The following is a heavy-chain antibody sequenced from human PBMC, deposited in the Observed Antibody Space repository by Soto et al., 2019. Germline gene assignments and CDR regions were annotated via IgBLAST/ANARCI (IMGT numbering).Heavy chain of an antibody. D-gene: IGHD5-12*01. Sequence: QVQLVQSGAEVKKPGSSVKVSCKASGGTFSSYTISWVRQAPGQGLEWMGRIIPILGIANYAQKFQGRVTITADKATSTAYMERGSVRSEDTAGYYCARVEEMATIRNWYFDLWGGGTLVTVSS. CDR1: GGTFSSYT. CDR2: IIPILGIA. J-gene: IGHJ2*01. CDR3: ARVEEMATIRNWYFDL. V-gene: IGHV1-69*02.